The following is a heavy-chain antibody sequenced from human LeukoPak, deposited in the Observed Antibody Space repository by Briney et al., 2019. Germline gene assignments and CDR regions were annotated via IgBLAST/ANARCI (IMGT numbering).Heavy chain of an antibody. V-gene: IGHV3-74*01. D-gene: IGHD2-15*01. CDR2: INSDGSST. J-gene: IGHJ4*02. CDR1: GSTFSSYW. Sequence: GGSLRLSCAASGSTFSSYWMHWVRQAPGKGLVWVSRINSDGSSTSYADSVKGRFTISRDNAKNTLYLQMNSLRAEDTAVYYCAREYCSGGSCYFDYWGQGTLVTVSS. CDR3: AREYCSGGSCYFDY.